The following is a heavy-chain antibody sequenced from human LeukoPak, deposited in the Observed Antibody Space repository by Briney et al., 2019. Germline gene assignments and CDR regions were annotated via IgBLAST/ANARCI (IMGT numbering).Heavy chain of an antibody. V-gene: IGHV3-23*01. CDR3: AKERIPSYDFWSGYYSGFDC. CDR2: ISGSGGST. D-gene: IGHD3-3*01. Sequence: GGSLRPSCAASGFTFSSYAMSWVRQAPGKGLEWVSAISGSGGSTYYADSVKGRFTISRDSSKNTLYLQMNSLRAEDTAVYYCAKERIPSYDFWSGYYSGFDCWGQGTLVTVSS. CDR1: GFTFSSYA. J-gene: IGHJ4*02.